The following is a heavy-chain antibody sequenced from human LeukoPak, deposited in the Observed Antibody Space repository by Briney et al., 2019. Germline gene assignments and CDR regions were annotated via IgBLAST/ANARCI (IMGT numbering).Heavy chain of an antibody. CDR3: ARLSVANDAFDI. D-gene: IGHD5-12*01. J-gene: IGHJ3*02. CDR2: IYYSGST. V-gene: IGHV4-59*01. CDR1: GGSISSDY. Sequence: SETLSLTCIVSGGSISSDYWNWIRQPPGKGLEWIGYIYYSGSTNYNPSLKSRVTISVDTSKIQFSLKLSSVTAADTAVYYCARLSVANDAFDIWGQGTMVTVSS.